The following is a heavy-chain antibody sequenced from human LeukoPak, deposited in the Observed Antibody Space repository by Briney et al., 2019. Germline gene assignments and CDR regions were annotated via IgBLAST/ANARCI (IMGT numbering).Heavy chain of an antibody. V-gene: IGHV3-23*01. D-gene: IGHD6-13*01. CDR3: TKCAGYSCTNDMDV. CDR1: GFTFSSYA. CDR2: VSGSGGTT. Sequence: PGGSLRLSCAASGFTFSSYAMTWVRQAPGKGLEWVSAVSGSGGTTYHADSVKGRFTISRDNSKNTLFLRMNSLRVEDTAVYYCTKCAGYSCTNDMDVWGRGTTVTVSS. J-gene: IGHJ6*03.